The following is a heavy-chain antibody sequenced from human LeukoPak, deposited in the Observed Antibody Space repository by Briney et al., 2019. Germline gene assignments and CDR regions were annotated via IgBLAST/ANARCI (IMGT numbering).Heavy chain of an antibody. D-gene: IGHD3-10*01. Sequence: KPGGSLRLSCAASGFTFSSYSMNWVRQAPGKGLEWVSSISSSSIYIYYADSVKGRFTISRDNAKNSLYLQMNSLRAEDTAVYYCARDPTTYGSGSYYYYFDYWGQGTLVTVSS. V-gene: IGHV3-21*01. CDR2: ISSSSIYI. J-gene: IGHJ4*02. CDR1: GFTFSSYS. CDR3: ARDPTTYGSGSYYYYFDY.